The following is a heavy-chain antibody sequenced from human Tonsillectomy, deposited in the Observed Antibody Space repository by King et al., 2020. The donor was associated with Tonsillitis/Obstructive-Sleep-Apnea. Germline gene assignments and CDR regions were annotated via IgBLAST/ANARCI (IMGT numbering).Heavy chain of an antibody. CDR1: GFTFSTYA. V-gene: IGHV3-30*04. D-gene: IGHD6-13*01. CDR3: ARDPSITWYGKNSYYGMDV. CDR2: ISYDGSNK. Sequence: VQLVESGGGVVQPGRSLRLSCAASGFTFSTYALHWVRQAPGKGLEWVAVISYDGSNKYYADSVKGRFTISRDNSKNTLYLQMNSLRAEDTAVYYCARDPSITWYGKNSYYGMDVWGHGTTVTVSS. J-gene: IGHJ6*02.